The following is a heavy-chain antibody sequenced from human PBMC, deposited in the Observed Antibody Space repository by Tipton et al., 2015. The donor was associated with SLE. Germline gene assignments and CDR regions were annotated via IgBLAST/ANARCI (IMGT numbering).Heavy chain of an antibody. Sequence: SLRLSCAASGFTFSSYAMHWVRQAPGKGLGWVAVISYDGSNKYYADSVKGRFTISRDNSKNTLYLQMNSLRAEDTAVYYCARGHDVWSGYPLDWGQGTLVTVSS. D-gene: IGHD3-3*01. CDR2: ISYDGSNK. V-gene: IGHV3-30*04. J-gene: IGHJ4*02. CDR1: GFTFSSYA. CDR3: ARGHDVWSGYPLD.